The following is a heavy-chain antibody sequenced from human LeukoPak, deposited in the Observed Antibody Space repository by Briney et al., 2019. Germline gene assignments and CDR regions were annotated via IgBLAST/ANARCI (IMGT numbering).Heavy chain of an antibody. Sequence: ASVKVSCKASGYTFTSYHMHWVRQAPGQGLEIMGIINPSGGSTTYAQKFQGRVTMTRDTSTSTVYMELSSLRSEDTAVYYCAKLAAAGTAHYYFDYRGQGTLVTVSS. CDR1: GYTFTSYH. V-gene: IGHV1-46*01. CDR2: INPSGGST. CDR3: AKLAAAGTAHYYFDY. D-gene: IGHD6-13*01. J-gene: IGHJ4*02.